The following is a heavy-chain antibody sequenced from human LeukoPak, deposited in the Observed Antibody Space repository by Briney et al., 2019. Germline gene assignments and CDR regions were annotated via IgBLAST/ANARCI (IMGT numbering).Heavy chain of an antibody. CDR2: ISSSGSTI. D-gene: IGHD2-2*01. Sequence: GGSLRLSCAASGFTFSDYYMSWIRQAPGKGREWVSYISSSGSTIYYADSVKGRFTISRDNAKNSLYLQMNSLRAEDTAVYYCARRFGSCSSTSCYLAYYYYMDVWGKGTTVTVSS. CDR3: ARRFGSCSSTSCYLAYYYYMDV. CDR1: GFTFSDYY. J-gene: IGHJ6*03. V-gene: IGHV3-11*04.